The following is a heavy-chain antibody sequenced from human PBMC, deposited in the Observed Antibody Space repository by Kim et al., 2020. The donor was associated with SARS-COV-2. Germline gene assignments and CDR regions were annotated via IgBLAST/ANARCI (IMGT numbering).Heavy chain of an antibody. CDR2: IWYDGSNK. Sequence: GGSLRLSCAASGFTFSSYGMHWVRQAPGKGLEWVAVIWYDGSNKYYADSVKGRFTISRDNSKNTLYLQMNSLRAEDTAVYYCARDWAWPPGGAFDIWGQGTMVTVSS. CDR1: GFTFSSYG. J-gene: IGHJ3*02. CDR3: ARDWAWPPGGAFDI. D-gene: IGHD3-16*01. V-gene: IGHV3-33*01.